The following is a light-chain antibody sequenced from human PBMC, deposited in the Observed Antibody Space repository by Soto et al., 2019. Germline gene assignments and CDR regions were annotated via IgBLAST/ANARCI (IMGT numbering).Light chain of an antibody. CDR1: QTINIW. CDR3: QQYNGLPTWT. Sequence: DLQMTQSPSTLSASVGDRVTITCRASQTINIWLAWYQQKPGTAPKLLIYKASTLESGVPSRFSGNGSGTDFTLTISSLQPDDSATYYCQQYNGLPTWTFGQGTKVEMK. J-gene: IGKJ1*01. V-gene: IGKV1-5*03. CDR2: KAS.